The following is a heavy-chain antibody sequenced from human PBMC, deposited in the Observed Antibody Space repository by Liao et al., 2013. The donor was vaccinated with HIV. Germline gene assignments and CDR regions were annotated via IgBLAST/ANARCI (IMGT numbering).Heavy chain of an antibody. V-gene: IGHV4-61*02. CDR2: IYTSGST. Sequence: QVQLQESGPGLVKPSQTLSLTCTVSGGSISSGSSYWSWIRQPAGKGLEWIGRIYTSGSTNYNPSLKGRVTMSVDTSKNQFFLRLNSVTAADTAVYYCARWARGSSAWPLAAFEIWGQGILVTVSS. D-gene: IGHD6-19*01. CDR1: GGSISSGSSY. J-gene: IGHJ3*02. CDR3: ARWARGSSAWPLAAFEI.